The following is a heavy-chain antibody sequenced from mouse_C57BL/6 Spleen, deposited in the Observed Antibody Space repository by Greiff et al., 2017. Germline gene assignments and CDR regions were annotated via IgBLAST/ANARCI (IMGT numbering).Heavy chain of an antibody. J-gene: IGHJ2*01. CDR3: ARASTVARFDY. CDR2: FYPGDGGT. D-gene: IGHD1-1*01. CDR1: GYAFSSSW. V-gene: IGHV1-82*01. Sequence: QVQLQQSGPELVKPWASVKISCKASGYAFSSSWMNWVKRRPGRGLEGIGRFYPGDGGTNYNGQFKGKATLTADTSTSPAYMQLSSLTSEDSAVSFCARASTVARFDYWGQGTTLTVSS.